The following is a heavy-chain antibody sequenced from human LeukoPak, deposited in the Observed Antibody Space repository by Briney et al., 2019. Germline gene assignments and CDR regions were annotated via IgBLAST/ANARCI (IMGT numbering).Heavy chain of an antibody. Sequence: GASVKVSCKASGGTFSSYAISWVRQAPGQGLEWMGWISAYNGNTNYAQKLQGRVTMTTDTSTSTAYMELRSLRSDDTAVYYCARVPDYYYYMDVWGKGTTVTISS. CDR1: GGTFSSYA. J-gene: IGHJ6*03. CDR3: ARVPDYYYYMDV. V-gene: IGHV1-18*01. CDR2: ISAYNGNT.